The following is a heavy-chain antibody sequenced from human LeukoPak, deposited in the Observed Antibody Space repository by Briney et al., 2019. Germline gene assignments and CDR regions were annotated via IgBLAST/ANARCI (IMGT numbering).Heavy chain of an antibody. CDR2: FSSCSSTI. J-gene: IGHJ6*02. Sequence: GDSLRLSCAASGFTFSSYEMNWVRQAPGNGLEWVSYFSSCSSTIYYADSVTGRFTIPRDNAKNSLYLQMNSLRDEDTAVYYCARGVECSGGSCYTYYYYYGMDVWGQGTTVTVSS. V-gene: IGHV3-48*02. D-gene: IGHD2-15*01. CDR3: ARGVECSGGSCYTYYYYYGMDV. CDR1: GFTFSSYE.